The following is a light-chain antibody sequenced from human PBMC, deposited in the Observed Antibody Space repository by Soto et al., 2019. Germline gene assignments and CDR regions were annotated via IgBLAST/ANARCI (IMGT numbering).Light chain of an antibody. CDR3: QQYNNWPPLT. J-gene: IGKJ4*01. CDR2: GAS. Sequence: EIVMTQSPATLSVSPGERATLSCRASQSVSSNLAWYQQKPGQAPRLLIYGASPRATGIPARFSGSGAGTEFTLTISGLQSEDCAVYYCQQYNNWPPLTVGGGPKVEIK. CDR1: QSVSSN. V-gene: IGKV3-15*01.